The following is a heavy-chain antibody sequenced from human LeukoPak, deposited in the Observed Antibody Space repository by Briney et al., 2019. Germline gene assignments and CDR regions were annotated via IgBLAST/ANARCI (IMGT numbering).Heavy chain of an antibody. CDR2: ISGTGSST. Sequence: QPGGSLRLSCAASGFTFSSYAMSWVRQAPGKGLEWVSAISGTGSSTYYADSVKGRFTISRDNSKNTLCLQMNSLRAEDTAVYYCAKGLESSGYWGQGTLVTVSS. J-gene: IGHJ4*02. CDR3: AKGLESSGY. D-gene: IGHD3-3*01. CDR1: GFTFSSYA. V-gene: IGHV3-23*01.